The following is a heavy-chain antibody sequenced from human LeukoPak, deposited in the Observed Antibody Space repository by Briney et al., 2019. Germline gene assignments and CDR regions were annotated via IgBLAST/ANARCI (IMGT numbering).Heavy chain of an antibody. CDR1: GYTFTSYY. D-gene: IGHD2-8*01. V-gene: IGHV1-46*01. Sequence: ASVKVSCKASGYTFTSYYMHWVRQAPGQGLEWMGIINPSGGSTSYAQKFQGRVTMTRDMSTSTAYMELRSLRSDDTAVYYCARVYLIRPPNAFDIWGQGTMVTVSS. J-gene: IGHJ3*02. CDR2: INPSGGST. CDR3: ARVYLIRPPNAFDI.